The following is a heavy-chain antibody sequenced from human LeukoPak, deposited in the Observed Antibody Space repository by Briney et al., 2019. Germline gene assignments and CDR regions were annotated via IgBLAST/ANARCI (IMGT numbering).Heavy chain of an antibody. CDR3: ARVFSNVRPDY. D-gene: IGHD3-10*02. CDR1: GYSIRTASYH. CDR2: IYYSGST. Sequence: SVTLSLTCAVSGYSIRTASYHWDWFRQPPGKGLEWIGSIYYSGSTYYNPSLNSRVTIAVGTSKNQFSLKVNSVTAADTAVYYCARVFSNVRPDYWGQGTLVTVSS. V-gene: IGHV4-39*07. J-gene: IGHJ4*02.